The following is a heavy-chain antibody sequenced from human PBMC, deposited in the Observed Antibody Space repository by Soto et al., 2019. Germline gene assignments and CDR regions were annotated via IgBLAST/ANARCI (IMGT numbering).Heavy chain of an antibody. V-gene: IGHV3-49*04. D-gene: IGHD2-2*01. J-gene: IGHJ4*02. Sequence: PGGSLRLSCKGSGFTFGDNAMSWVRQAPGKGLEWVAFIRSKAYGGTTEYAASVKGRFTISRDDSKGIAYLQMSSLKTEDTAVYYCTRAAGGYYACFDFWGQGTPVTVSS. CDR1: GFTFGDNA. CDR2: IRSKAYGGTT. CDR3: TRAAGGYYACFDF.